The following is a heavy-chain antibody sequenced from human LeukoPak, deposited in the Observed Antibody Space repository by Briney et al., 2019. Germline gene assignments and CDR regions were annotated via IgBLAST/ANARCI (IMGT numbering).Heavy chain of an antibody. CDR3: ANEYSNYGYWFDP. J-gene: IGHJ5*02. CDR2: ISGSGGST. CDR1: GFTFSSYA. Sequence: TGGSLRLSCAASGFTFSSYAMSWVRQSPGKGLEWVSAISGSGGSTYYADSVKGRFTISRDNSKNTLYLQMNSLRAEDTAVYYCANEYSNYGYWFDPWGQGTLVTVSS. D-gene: IGHD4-11*01. V-gene: IGHV3-23*01.